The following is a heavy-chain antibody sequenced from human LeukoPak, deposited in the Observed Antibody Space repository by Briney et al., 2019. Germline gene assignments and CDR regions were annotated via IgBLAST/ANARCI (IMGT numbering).Heavy chain of an antibody. CDR1: GFTLSSYW. V-gene: IGHV3-74*01. CDR3: ARGGSDTAMAHDY. CDR2: ISRGASRT. J-gene: IGHJ4*02. Sequence: GSLRLSCAASGFTLSSYWMHWVRQAPGKGLMWVSRISRGASRTDYADSVKGRFTISRDDAKNTLYLQVNSLRVEDTGVYFCARGGSDTAMAHDYWGQGILVTVSS. D-gene: IGHD5-18*01.